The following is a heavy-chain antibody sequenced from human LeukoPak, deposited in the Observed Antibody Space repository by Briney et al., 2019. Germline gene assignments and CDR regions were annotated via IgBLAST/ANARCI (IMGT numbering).Heavy chain of an antibody. V-gene: IGHV1-8*01. J-gene: IGHJ4*02. CDR2: MNPNSGNT. CDR3: AGATYDILTGPHDFDY. Sequence: ASVKVSCKASGYTFTSYDINWVRQATGQGLEWMGWMNPNSGNTGYAQKFQGRVTMTRNTSISTAYMELSSLRSEDTAVYYCAGATYDILTGPHDFDYWGQGTLVTVSS. D-gene: IGHD3-9*01. CDR1: GYTFTSYD.